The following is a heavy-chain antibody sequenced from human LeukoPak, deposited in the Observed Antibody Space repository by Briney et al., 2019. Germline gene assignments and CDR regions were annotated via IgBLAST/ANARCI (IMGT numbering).Heavy chain of an antibody. CDR2: IWYDGSNK. J-gene: IGHJ6*02. CDR3: ARDRYSSGWYGYYYYGMDV. V-gene: IGHV3-33*01. D-gene: IGHD6-19*01. Sequence: GRSLRLSCAASGFTFSSYGMHWVRQAPGKGLEWVAVIWYDGSNKYYADSVKGRFTISRDSSKNTLYLQMNSLRAEDTAVYYCARDRYSSGWYGYYYYGMDVWGQGTTVTVSS. CDR1: GFTFSSYG.